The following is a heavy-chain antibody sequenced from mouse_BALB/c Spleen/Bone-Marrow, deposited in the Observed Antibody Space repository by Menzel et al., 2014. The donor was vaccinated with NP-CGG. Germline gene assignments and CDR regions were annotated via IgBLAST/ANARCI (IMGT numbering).Heavy chain of an antibody. D-gene: IGHD1-1*01. V-gene: IGHV1S22*01. Sequence: LQQPGSELVRPGTSVKLSCKASGYTFTSYWMHWVKQRPGQGLEWIGNIYPFSGSSNYDEKFKSKATLTVDTSSSTAYMQLISLTSEDSAVYYCTRSPITTVVAETMDCWGQGTSVTVSS. J-gene: IGHJ4*01. CDR3: TRSPITTVVAETMDC. CDR1: GYTFTSYW. CDR2: IYPFSGSS.